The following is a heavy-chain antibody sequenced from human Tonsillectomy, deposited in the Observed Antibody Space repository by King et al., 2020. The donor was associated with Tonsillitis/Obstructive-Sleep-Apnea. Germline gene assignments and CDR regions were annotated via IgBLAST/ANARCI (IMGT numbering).Heavy chain of an antibody. Sequence: QLVQSGGGVVQPGGSLRLSCAASGFTFDDYAMHWVRQAPGKGLEWVSLISGDGGSTYYADSVKGRFTISRDNSKNYLYLQMNSLRTEDTALYYCAKVEGSGYYTYDAFDIWGQGTMVTVSS. D-gene: IGHD3-3*01. CDR1: GFTFDDYA. CDR2: ISGDGGST. CDR3: AKVEGSGYYTYDAFDI. V-gene: IGHV3-43*02. J-gene: IGHJ3*02.